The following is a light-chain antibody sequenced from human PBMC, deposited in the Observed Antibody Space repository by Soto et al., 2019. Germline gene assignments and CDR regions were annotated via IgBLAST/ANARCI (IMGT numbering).Light chain of an antibody. CDR3: QQRSNRLLT. CDR1: QSVRSF. CDR2: DTS. Sequence: EIVLTQSPAPLSLSPGERATLSCRASQSVRSFLAWYQQKPGQAPRLLIYDTSNRATDIPARFSGSGSGTDFTLTISSLEPEDFAVYYCQQRSNRLLTFGGGTKVEIK. V-gene: IGKV3-11*01. J-gene: IGKJ4*01.